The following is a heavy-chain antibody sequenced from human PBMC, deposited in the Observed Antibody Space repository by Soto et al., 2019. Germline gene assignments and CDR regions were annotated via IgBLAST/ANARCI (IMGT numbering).Heavy chain of an antibody. J-gene: IGHJ4*02. CDR2: IIPIFGTA. Sequence: SVKVSCKASGGTFSSYAIRWVRQAPGQGLEWMGGIIPIFGTANYAQKFQGRVTITADESTSTAYMELSSLRSEDTAVYYCARVLMGYYYDSSGYLDYWGQGTLVTVSS. V-gene: IGHV1-69*13. CDR1: GGTFSSYA. CDR3: ARVLMGYYYDSSGYLDY. D-gene: IGHD3-22*01.